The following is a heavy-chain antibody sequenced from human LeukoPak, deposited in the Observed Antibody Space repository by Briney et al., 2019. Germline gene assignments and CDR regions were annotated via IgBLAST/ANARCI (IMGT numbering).Heavy chain of an antibody. J-gene: IGHJ4*02. Sequence: ASVKVSCKASGYTFTSYGISWVRQAPGQGLEWMGWISAYNGNTNYAQKLQGRVTMTTDTSTSTAYMELRSQRSDDTAVYYCASDGPYSSGWYYFDYWGQGTLVTVSS. CDR1: GYTFTSYG. CDR3: ASDGPYSSGWYYFDY. D-gene: IGHD6-19*01. CDR2: ISAYNGNT. V-gene: IGHV1-18*01.